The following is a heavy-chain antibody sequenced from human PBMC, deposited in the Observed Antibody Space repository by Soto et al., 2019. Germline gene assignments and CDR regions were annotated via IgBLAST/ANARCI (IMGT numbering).Heavy chain of an antibody. CDR3: ARDLKSYYYGSGRDY. CDR2: IWCDGSNK. D-gene: IGHD3-10*01. CDR1: GFTFSSYG. J-gene: IGHJ4*02. V-gene: IGHV3-33*01. Sequence: SLRLSCAASGFTFSSYGIHWVRQAPGQGLAWVAVIWCDGSNKYYADCVKCRFTISRDNSKNSLYLQMNSLRAEDTAVYYCARDLKSYYYGSGRDYWGQGTLVT.